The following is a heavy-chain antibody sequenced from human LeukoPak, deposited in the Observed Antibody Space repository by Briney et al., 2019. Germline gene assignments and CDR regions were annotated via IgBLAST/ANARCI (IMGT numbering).Heavy chain of an antibody. CDR1: GFTFSDAW. Sequence: GGSLRLSCAASGFTFSDAWMSWVRQAPGKGLEWVGRIKSKTDGGTTDYAAPVKGRFTISRDDSKNTLYLQMNSLKTEDTAVYYCTTDNYYDSSGYYYYMDVWGKGTTVTVSS. CDR3: TTDNYYDSSGYYYYMDV. V-gene: IGHV3-15*01. CDR2: IKSKTDGGTT. D-gene: IGHD3-22*01. J-gene: IGHJ6*03.